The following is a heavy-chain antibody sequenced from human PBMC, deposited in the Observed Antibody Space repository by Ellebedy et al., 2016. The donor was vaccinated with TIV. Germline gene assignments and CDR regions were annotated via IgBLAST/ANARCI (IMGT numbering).Heavy chain of an antibody. J-gene: IGHJ5*02. CDR3: ARTGYNSNIWGWFDP. D-gene: IGHD6-13*01. CDR1: GYTFTGYY. V-gene: IGHV1-2*02. CDR2: INPNSGGT. Sequence: ASVKVSCKASGYTFTGYYMHWVRQAPGQGLEWMGWINPNSGGTNYAQKFQGRVTMTRDTSISTAYMELTSLRSEDTAAYYCARTGYNSNIWGWFDPWGQGTLVTVSS.